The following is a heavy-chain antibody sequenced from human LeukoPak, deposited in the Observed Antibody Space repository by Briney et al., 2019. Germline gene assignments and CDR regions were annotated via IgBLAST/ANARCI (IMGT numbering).Heavy chain of an antibody. J-gene: IGHJ3*02. CDR3: AKDRSIAAGDDAFDI. CDR2: IYYSGST. Sequence: SETLSLTCTVSGGSISSRTYYWAWIRQPPGQGLEWIGNIYYSGSTYYNPSLKSRLTMSVDTSKNQFSLKLRSVTAADTAVYYCAKDRSIAAGDDAFDIWGQGTMVTVSS. D-gene: IGHD6-13*01. CDR1: GGSISSRTYY. V-gene: IGHV4-39*02.